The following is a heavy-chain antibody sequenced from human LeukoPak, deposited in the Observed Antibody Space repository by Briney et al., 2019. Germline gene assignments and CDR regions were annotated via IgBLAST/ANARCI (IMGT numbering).Heavy chain of an antibody. V-gene: IGHV3-33*01. CDR3: ARDLRSSSGWSIYYYYGMDV. CDR1: GFTFSSYG. Sequence: GGSLRLSCAASGFTFSSYGMHWVRQAPGKGLEWVAVIWYDGSNKYYADSVKGRFTISRDNSKHTLYLQMNSLRAEDTAVYYCARDLRSSSGWSIYYYYGMDVWGQGTTVTVSS. D-gene: IGHD6-19*01. J-gene: IGHJ6*02. CDR2: IWYDGSNK.